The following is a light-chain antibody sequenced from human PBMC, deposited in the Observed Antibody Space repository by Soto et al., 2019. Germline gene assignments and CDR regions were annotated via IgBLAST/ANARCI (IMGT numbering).Light chain of an antibody. CDR1: QSISDY. CDR2: DAS. V-gene: IGKV3-11*01. Sequence: EIVLTQSPATLSLSPGGRATLSCRAGQSISDYLAWYQQRPGQAPRLLIFDASIRATGVPDRFSCGGSVTDFTLIISSLEPEDFAVYYCQQRVNWPPTFGGGTKVEI. J-gene: IGKJ4*01. CDR3: QQRVNWPPT.